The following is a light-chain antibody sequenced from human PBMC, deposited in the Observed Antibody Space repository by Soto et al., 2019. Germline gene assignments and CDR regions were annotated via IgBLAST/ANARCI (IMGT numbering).Light chain of an antibody. CDR1: QSVSSN. J-gene: IGKJ2*01. V-gene: IGKV3-15*01. Sequence: EIVMTQSPATLSVSPGERATLSCRASQSVSSNLAWYQQKPGQAPRRLIYGASTRATGVPARFSGTGSGTEFTLTISSLQSEDFAVYYCHQYNNWHTFGQGTKLEIK. CDR2: GAS. CDR3: HQYNNWHT.